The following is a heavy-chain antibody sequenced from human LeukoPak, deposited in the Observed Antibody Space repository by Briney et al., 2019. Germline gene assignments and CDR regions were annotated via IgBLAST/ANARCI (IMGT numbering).Heavy chain of an antibody. CDR1: GGSISSTSYH. V-gene: IGHV4-39*01. D-gene: IGHD3-3*01. J-gene: IGHJ4*02. CDR2: VYYSGST. Sequence: SETLSLTCSVSGGSISSTSYHWGWIRQPPGKGLEWIGSVYYSGSTYYNPSLKSRVTISVDTSKNQFSLKLSSVTAADTAVYYCARSDYDFWIRPPYFDYWGQGTLVTVSS. CDR3: ARSDYDFWIRPPYFDY.